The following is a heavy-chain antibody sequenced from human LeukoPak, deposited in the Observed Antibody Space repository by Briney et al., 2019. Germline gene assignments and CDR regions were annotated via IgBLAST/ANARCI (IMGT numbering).Heavy chain of an antibody. J-gene: IGHJ4*02. CDR2: ISAYNGNT. CDR1: GYTFTGYY. CDR3: AREFLEHTFDY. D-gene: IGHD3-3*01. V-gene: IGHV1-18*04. Sequence: ASVKVSCKASGYTFTGYYMHWVRQAPGQGLEWMGWISAYNGNTNYAQKLQGRVTMTTDTSTSTAYMELRSLRSDDTAVYYCAREFLEHTFDYRGQGTLVTVSS.